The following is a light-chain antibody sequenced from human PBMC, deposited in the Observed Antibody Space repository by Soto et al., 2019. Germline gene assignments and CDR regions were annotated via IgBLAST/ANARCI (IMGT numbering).Light chain of an antibody. CDR2: AAS. CDR1: QGISSY. CDR3: QQYYSYPRT. Sequence: AIRMTQFPSSPSASTGERVTITGRASQGISSYLAWYQQKPGKAPKLLIYAASTLQSGVPSRFSGSGSGTDFTLTISCLQSEDFATYYCQQYYSYPRTFGPGTKVDIK. J-gene: IGKJ3*01. V-gene: IGKV1-8*01.